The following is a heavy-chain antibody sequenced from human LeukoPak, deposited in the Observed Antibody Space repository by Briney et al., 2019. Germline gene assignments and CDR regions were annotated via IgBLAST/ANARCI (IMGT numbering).Heavy chain of an antibody. Sequence: PGGSLRLSCAASGFTFSSYGMHWVRQPPGKGLEWVAFIRYDGSNKYYADSVKGRFTISRDNSKNTLYLQMNSLRAEDTAVYYCANWASGTRGIDYWGQGTLVTVSS. CDR2: IRYDGSNK. V-gene: IGHV3-30*02. J-gene: IGHJ4*02. CDR3: ANWASGTRGIDY. CDR1: GFTFSSYG. D-gene: IGHD2-2*01.